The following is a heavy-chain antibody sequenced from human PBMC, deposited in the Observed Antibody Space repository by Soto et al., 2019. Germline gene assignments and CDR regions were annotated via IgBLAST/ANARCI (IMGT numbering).Heavy chain of an antibody. CDR2: ISAYNGNT. D-gene: IGHD3-3*01. J-gene: IGHJ3*02. CDR3: ARDIAASYDFWSGYSNDAFDI. Sequence: QVQLVQSGAEVKKPGASVKVSCKASGYTFTSYGISWVRQAPGQGLEWMGWISAYNGNTNYAQKLKGRVTMTTDTSTSTAYMELRSLRSDDTAVYYCARDIAASYDFWSGYSNDAFDIWGQGTMVTVSS. CDR1: GYTFTSYG. V-gene: IGHV1-18*01.